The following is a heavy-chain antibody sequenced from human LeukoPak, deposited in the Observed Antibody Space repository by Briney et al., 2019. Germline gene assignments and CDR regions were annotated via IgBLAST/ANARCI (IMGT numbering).Heavy chain of an antibody. CDR1: GFTFSSYT. CDR2: IYHSGST. J-gene: IGHJ3*02. V-gene: IGHV4-38-2*01. D-gene: IGHD6-19*01. Sequence: PGGSLRLSCAASGFTFSSYTMNWVRQAPGKGLEWIGSIYHSGSTYYNPSLKSRVTISVDTSKNQFSLKLSSVTAADTAVYYCARARRSGWLDDAFDIWGQGTMVTVSS. CDR3: ARARRSGWLDDAFDI.